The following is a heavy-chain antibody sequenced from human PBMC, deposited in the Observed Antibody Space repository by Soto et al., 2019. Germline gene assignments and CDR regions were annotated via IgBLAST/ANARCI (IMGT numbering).Heavy chain of an antibody. J-gene: IGHJ4*02. D-gene: IGHD4-17*01. Sequence: QGQLVQSGAEVKKPGASVKVSCKASGYTFTGYYIHWVRQAPGQGLEWMGWINPKSGVTNYAQKFQGRVTMITYTSISTAYMELSRLRSDDTAVYYCARDMAYGDFLPALFWCQGTLVTVSS. V-gene: IGHV1-2*02. CDR3: ARDMAYGDFLPALF. CDR2: INPKSGVT. CDR1: GYTFTGYY.